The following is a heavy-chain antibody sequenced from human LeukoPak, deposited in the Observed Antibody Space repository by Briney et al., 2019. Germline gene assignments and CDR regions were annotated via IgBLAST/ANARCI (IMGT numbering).Heavy chain of an antibody. CDR2: ISSSGST. CDR1: GYSISSGYH. V-gene: IGHV4-38-2*02. J-gene: IGHJ3*02. D-gene: IGHD3-22*01. Sequence: SETLTLTCTVSGYSISSGYHWSWIRQPAGKGLEWIGRISSSGSTNYNPSLKSRVTISVDTSKNQFSLKLSSVTAADTAVYFCARGPYSYDSSGAFDIWGQGTMVTVSS. CDR3: ARGPYSYDSSGAFDI.